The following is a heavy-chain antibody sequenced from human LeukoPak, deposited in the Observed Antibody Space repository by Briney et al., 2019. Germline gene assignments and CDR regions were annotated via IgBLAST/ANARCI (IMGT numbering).Heavy chain of an antibody. J-gene: IGHJ4*02. Sequence: PGGSLRLSCAASGFTFSSYSMNWVRQAPGKGLEWVSSISSSSSYIYYADSVKGRFTISRDNAKNSLYLQMNSLRAEDTAVYYCARGYYDILTGYYPDYWGQGNLVTVSS. V-gene: IGHV3-21*01. D-gene: IGHD3-9*01. CDR2: ISSSSSYI. CDR3: ARGYYDILTGYYPDY. CDR1: GFTFSSYS.